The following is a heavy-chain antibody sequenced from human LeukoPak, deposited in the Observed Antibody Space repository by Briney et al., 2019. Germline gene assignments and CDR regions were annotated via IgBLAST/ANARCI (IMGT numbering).Heavy chain of an antibody. CDR1: GGSISSYY. CDR3: ARESAAAGIYYYYYMDV. Sequence: SETLSLTCTVSGGSISSYYWSWIRQPSGKGLEWIGYIYYSGSTNYNPSLKSRVTISVDTSENQFSLKLSSVTAADTAVYYCARESAAAGIYYYYYMDVWGKGATGTVSS. CDR2: IYYSGST. D-gene: IGHD6-13*01. V-gene: IGHV4-59*01. J-gene: IGHJ6*03.